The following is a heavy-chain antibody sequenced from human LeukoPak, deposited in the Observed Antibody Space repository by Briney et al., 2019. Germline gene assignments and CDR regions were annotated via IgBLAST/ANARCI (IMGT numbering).Heavy chain of an antibody. D-gene: IGHD4-11*01. V-gene: IGHV3-7*01. CDR1: GFTFNTYW. Sequence: PGGSLTLSCAASGFTFNTYWMAWLRQAPGKGLEWEASIKQDGTEKYYVDSVKGRFTISKDNAKNSLYLQMNSLRAEDTAMYYCVREEHSNYNFWGQGNLVTVSS. J-gene: IGHJ4*02. CDR2: IKQDGTEK. CDR3: VREEHSNYNF.